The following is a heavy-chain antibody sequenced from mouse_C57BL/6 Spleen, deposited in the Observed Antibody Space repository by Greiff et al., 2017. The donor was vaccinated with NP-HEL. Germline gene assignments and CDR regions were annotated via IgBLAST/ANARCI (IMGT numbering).Heavy chain of an antibody. CDR1: GYAFSSSW. CDR2: IYPGDGDT. J-gene: IGHJ2*01. CDR3: ARGHGDY. Sequence: QVQLQQSGPELVKPGASVKISCKASGYAFSSSWMNWVKQRPGKGLEWIGRIYPGDGDTNYNGKFKGKATLTADKSSSTAYMQLSSLTSEDSAVYFCARGHGDYWGQGTTLTVSS. D-gene: IGHD3-3*01. V-gene: IGHV1-82*01.